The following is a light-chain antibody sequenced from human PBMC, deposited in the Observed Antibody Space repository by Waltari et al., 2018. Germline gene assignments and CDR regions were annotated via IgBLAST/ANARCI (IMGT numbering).Light chain of an antibody. V-gene: IGKV1-13*02. Sequence: AIQLTQSPSSLSASIGDRVTISCRASQGIRSGLAWYQQKPGQPPKRLIYDASTLDSGVPSRFSGSGSGPDFTLTISILQPEDFATYYCQQCLTYPQAFGQGTRLEIK. J-gene: IGKJ5*01. CDR1: QGIRSG. CDR3: QQCLTYPQA. CDR2: DAS.